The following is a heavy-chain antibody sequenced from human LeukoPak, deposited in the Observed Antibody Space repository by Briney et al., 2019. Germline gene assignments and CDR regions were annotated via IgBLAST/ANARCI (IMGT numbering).Heavy chain of an antibody. J-gene: IGHJ4*02. V-gene: IGHV3-30-3*01. Sequence: GRSLRLSCVASGFTFSTYAMHWVCQAPGKGLEWVAVISYDGSSKYYADSMKGRFTISRDKSKNTLYLLVDTLRVEDTAVYYCARARDYYGSGSHPDYWGQGTLATVSS. CDR3: ARARDYYGSGSHPDY. CDR1: GFTFSTYA. D-gene: IGHD3-10*01. CDR2: ISYDGSSK.